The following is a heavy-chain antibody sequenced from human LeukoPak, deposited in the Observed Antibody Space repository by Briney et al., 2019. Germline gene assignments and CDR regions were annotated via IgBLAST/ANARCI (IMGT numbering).Heavy chain of an antibody. J-gene: IGHJ4*02. D-gene: IGHD3-16*01. CDR3: ARESEAYYFDY. CDR1: GGTFNSYT. V-gene: IGHV1-69*04. Sequence: SVKVSCTASGGTFNSYTISWVRQAPGQGLEWMGRIIPVLGIANYAQRFQGKVTITADKSTNTAYMELSSLRSEDTAVYYCARESEAYYFDYWGQGTLVTVSS. CDR2: IIPVLGIA.